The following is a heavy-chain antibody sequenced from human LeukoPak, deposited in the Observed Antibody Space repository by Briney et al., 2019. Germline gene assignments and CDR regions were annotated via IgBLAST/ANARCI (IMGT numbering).Heavy chain of an antibody. CDR1: GYTFTSYY. J-gene: IGHJ6*03. V-gene: IGHV1-46*01. CDR2: INPSGGST. CDR3: ARVAGGYYYYMDV. D-gene: IGHD4-23*01. Sequence: ASVKVSCKASGYTFTSYYMHWVRRAPGQGLEWMGIINPSGGSTSYAQKFQGRVTMTRDTSTSTVYMELSSLRSEDTAVYYCARVAGGYYYYMDVWGKGTTVTVSS.